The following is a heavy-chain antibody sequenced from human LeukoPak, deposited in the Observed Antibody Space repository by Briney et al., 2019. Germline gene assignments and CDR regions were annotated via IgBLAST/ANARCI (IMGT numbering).Heavy chain of an antibody. V-gene: IGHV3-74*01. J-gene: IGHJ6*02. CDR3: ARVEVVPAAEGYYGMDV. Sequence: PGGSLILSCAASGFTFSSYWMHRVRQAPGKGLVWVSRINSDGSSTSYAGSVKGRFTISRDNAKNTLYLQMNSLRAEDTAVYYCARVEVVPAAEGYYGMDVWGQGTTVTVSS. CDR1: GFTFSSYW. CDR2: INSDGSST. D-gene: IGHD2-2*01.